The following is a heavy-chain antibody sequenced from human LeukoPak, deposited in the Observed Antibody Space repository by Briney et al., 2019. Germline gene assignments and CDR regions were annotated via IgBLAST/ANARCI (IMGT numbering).Heavy chain of an antibody. CDR3: ARGPLGYFDY. V-gene: IGHV1-18*04. CDR2: ISAYNGNT. J-gene: IGHJ4*02. Sequence: GASVKVSCKASGYTFTIYGNSWVRQAPGQGLEWMGWISAYNGNTNDAQKLQGRDTMTTDTSTSTAYVELRSLRSDDTAVYCCARGPLGYFDYWGQGTLVTVSS. CDR1: GYTFTIYG.